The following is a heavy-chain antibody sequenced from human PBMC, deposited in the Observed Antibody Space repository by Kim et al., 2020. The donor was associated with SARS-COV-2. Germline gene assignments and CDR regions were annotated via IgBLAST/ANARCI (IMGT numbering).Heavy chain of an antibody. V-gene: IGHV3-7*01. J-gene: IGHJ3*02. D-gene: IGHD2-15*01. CDR3: ARERARGGRDAFDI. Sequence: VDSVKGRFTISRDNAKNSLYLQMNSLRAEDTAVYYCARERARGGRDAFDIWGQGTMVTVSS.